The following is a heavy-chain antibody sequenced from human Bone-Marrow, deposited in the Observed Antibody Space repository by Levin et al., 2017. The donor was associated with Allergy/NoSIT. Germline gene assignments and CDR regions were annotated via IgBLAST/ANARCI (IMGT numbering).Heavy chain of an antibody. CDR3: ARDPDYFDSSASFDY. V-gene: IGHV1-18*01. Sequence: ASVKVSCKASGYTFTNYGISWVRQAPGQGLEWMGWISTYNTNTNYAPSLQGRLTMTTDTSTTTAYMALRSLSSDDTVVYYCARDPDYFDSSASFDYWGQGTLVTVSS. CDR1: GYTFTNYG. J-gene: IGHJ4*01. D-gene: IGHD3-22*01. CDR2: ISTYNTNT.